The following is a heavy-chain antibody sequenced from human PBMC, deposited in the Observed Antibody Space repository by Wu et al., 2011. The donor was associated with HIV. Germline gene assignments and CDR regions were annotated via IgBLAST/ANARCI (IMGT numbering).Heavy chain of an antibody. CDR1: GGSFSSYV. V-gene: IGHV1-69*05. D-gene: IGHD3-10*01. Sequence: QVQLVQSGAEVKKPGSSVKVSCKASGGSFSSYVISWVRQAPGQGLEWMGGIIPLFGTANYAQKLEGRVTITTDASTSTAYMELSSLRPEDTAVYYCARVFRGVRRRPASPSYYFFYMDVWGEGTTVTVSS. CDR3: ARVFRGVRRRPASPSYYFFYMDV. J-gene: IGHJ6*03. CDR2: IIPLFGTA.